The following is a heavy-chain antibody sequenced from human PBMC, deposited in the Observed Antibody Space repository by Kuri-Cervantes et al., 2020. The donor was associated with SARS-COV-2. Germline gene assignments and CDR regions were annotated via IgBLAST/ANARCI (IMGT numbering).Heavy chain of an antibody. J-gene: IGHJ5*02. V-gene: IGHV3-30-3*01. Sequence: GGSLRPPCVASGFTISSCAIYWVRQAPGKGLEWVAVISYDGSNKYYADSVKGRFTISRDNSKNTLYLQMNSLRAEDTAVYYCALWLSYCSSTSCYPIAAAGANWFDPWGQGTLVTVSS. CDR2: ISYDGSNK. D-gene: IGHD2-2*01. CDR3: ALWLSYCSSTSCYPIAAAGANWFDP. CDR1: GFTISSCA.